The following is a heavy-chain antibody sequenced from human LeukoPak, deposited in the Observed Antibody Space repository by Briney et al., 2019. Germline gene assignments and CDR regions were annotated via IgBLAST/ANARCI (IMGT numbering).Heavy chain of an antibody. V-gene: IGHV1-2*02. D-gene: IGHD6-19*01. CDR2: INPNSGGT. CDR1: GYTFTGYY. Sequence: ASVEVSCKASGYTFTGYYMHWVRQAPGQGLEWMGWINPNSGGTNYAQKFQGRVTMTRDTSISTAYMELSRLRSDDTAVYYCARARWIAVAGTYFDYWGQGTLVTVSS. J-gene: IGHJ4*02. CDR3: ARARWIAVAGTYFDY.